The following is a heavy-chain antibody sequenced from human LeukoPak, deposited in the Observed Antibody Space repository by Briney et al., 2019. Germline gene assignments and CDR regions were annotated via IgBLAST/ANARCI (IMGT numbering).Heavy chain of an antibody. CDR2: IYHSGST. D-gene: IGHD2-2*02. Sequence: SETLSLTCTVSGGSISSGSYYWGWIRQPPGKGLEWIGSIYHSGSTYYNPSLKSRVTISVDTSKNQFSLKLSSVTAADTAVYYCARVRDQPLLYYYSDYWGQGTLVTVSS. J-gene: IGHJ4*02. CDR3: ARVRDQPLLYYYSDY. V-gene: IGHV4-39*07. CDR1: GGSISSGSYY.